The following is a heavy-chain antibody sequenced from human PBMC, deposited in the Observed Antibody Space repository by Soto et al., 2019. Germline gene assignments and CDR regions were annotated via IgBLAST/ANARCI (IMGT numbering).Heavy chain of an antibody. J-gene: IGHJ6*02. D-gene: IGHD3-3*01. CDR1: GFTFSSYS. CDR3: ARDLFYDFWSGYYFYYYGMDV. Sequence: VSLRLSCAASGFTFSSYSMNWVRQAPGKGLEWVSSISSSSSYIYYADSVKGRFTISRDNAKNSLYLQMNSLRAEDTAVYYCARDLFYDFWSGYYFYYYGMDVWGQGTTVTVSS. CDR2: ISSSSSYI. V-gene: IGHV3-21*01.